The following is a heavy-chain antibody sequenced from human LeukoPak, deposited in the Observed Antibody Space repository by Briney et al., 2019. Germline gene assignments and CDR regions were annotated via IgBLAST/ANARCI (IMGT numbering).Heavy chain of an antibody. CDR3: ARERSLGLRGVFDI. Sequence: GGSLRLSCAASGFTFSTYSMNWIRQAPGKGLEWLSSISSSGTKIYYADSVKGRFTISRDNARNSVYLQMNNLRAEDTGVYYCARERSLGLRGVFDIWGQATMVTVSS. CDR1: GFTFSTYS. J-gene: IGHJ3*02. D-gene: IGHD3-16*01. CDR2: ISSSGTKI. V-gene: IGHV3-21*01.